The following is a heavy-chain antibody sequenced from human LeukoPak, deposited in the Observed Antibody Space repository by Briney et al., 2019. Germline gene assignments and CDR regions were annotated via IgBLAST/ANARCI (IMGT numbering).Heavy chain of an antibody. CDR1: GGTFSSYA. J-gene: IGHJ6*03. CDR2: IIPIFGTA. Sequence: SVKVSCEASGGTFSSYAISWVRQAPGQGLEWMGGIIPIFGTANYAQKFQGRVTITTDESTSTAYMELSSLRSEDTAVYYCAGSDYYYYYYMDVWGKGTTVTVSS. V-gene: IGHV1-69*05. CDR3: AGSDYYYYYYMDV.